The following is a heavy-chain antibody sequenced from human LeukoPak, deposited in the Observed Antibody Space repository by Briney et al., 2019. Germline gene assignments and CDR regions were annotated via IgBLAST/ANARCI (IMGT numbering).Heavy chain of an antibody. D-gene: IGHD2-2*02. Sequence: GGSLRLSCAASGFTFSSYSMNWVRQAPGKGLEWVSYISSSSRTIYYADSVKGRFTISRDNAKNSLYLQMNSLRAEDTAVYYCARDRVVVPAAILDAFDIWGQGTMVTVSS. CDR2: ISSSSRTI. CDR3: ARDRVVVPAAILDAFDI. J-gene: IGHJ3*02. V-gene: IGHV3-48*01. CDR1: GFTFSSYS.